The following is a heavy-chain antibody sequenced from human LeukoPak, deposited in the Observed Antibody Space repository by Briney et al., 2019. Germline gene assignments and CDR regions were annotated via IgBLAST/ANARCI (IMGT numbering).Heavy chain of an antibody. V-gene: IGHV3-30*18. CDR2: ISYDGSNK. Sequence: PGGSLRLSCAASGFTFSSYGMHWVRQAPGKGLEWVAVISYDGSNKYYADSVKGRFTISRDNSKNTLYLQMNSLRAEGTAVYYCAKDLPAYYDSSGYYSYYYYGMDVWGQGTTVTVSS. J-gene: IGHJ6*02. CDR3: AKDLPAYYDSSGYYSYYYYGMDV. CDR1: GFTFSSYG. D-gene: IGHD3-22*01.